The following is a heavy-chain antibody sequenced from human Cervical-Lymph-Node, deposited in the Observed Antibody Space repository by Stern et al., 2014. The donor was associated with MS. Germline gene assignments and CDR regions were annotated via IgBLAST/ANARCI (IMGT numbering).Heavy chain of an antibody. CDR3: AREEAGYYDSLDP. D-gene: IGHD3-22*01. J-gene: IGHJ5*02. Sequence: VQLVESGAEVKKPGASVKVSCKTSGYTFSSYDINWVRQATGQGLEWMGRMDPGSGDTVYAQKFRGRVTMTRNTSINTAYMELRILTAEDTAIYYCAREEAGYYDSLDPWGQGTLVIVSS. CDR2: MDPGSGDT. CDR1: GYTFSSYD. V-gene: IGHV1-8*01.